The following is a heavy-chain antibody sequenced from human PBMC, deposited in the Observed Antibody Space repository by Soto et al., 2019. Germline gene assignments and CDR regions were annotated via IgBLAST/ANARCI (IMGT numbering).Heavy chain of an antibody. CDR1: GFTVSSNY. J-gene: IGHJ1*01. CDR3: ARYRVEICYPDYFHH. Sequence: EVQLVESGGGLIQPGGSLRLSCAASGFTVSSNYMSWVRQAPGKGLEWVSVIYSGGSTYYADSVKGRFTISRDNSKNTLYLQMTSLRAEDTAVYYCARYRVEICYPDYFHHWGQGTLVTVSS. V-gene: IGHV3-53*01. CDR2: IYSGGST. D-gene: IGHD2-15*01.